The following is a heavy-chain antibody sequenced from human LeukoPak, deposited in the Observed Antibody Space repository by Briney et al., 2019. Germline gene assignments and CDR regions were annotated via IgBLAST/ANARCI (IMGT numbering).Heavy chain of an antibody. CDR1: GYTFTSYA. V-gene: IGHV7-4-1*02. Sequence: GASVKVSCKASGYTFTSYAMNWVRQAPGQGLEWMGWINTNTGNPTYAQGFTGRFVFSLDTSVSTAYLQISSLKAEDTAVYYCARETDYGSSWYWKRPSNNWFDPWGQGTLVTVSS. CDR2: INTNTGNP. D-gene: IGHD6-13*01. J-gene: IGHJ5*02. CDR3: ARETDYGSSWYWKRPSNNWFDP.